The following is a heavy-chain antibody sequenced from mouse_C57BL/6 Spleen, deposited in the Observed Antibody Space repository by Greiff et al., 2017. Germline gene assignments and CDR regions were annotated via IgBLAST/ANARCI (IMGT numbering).Heavy chain of an antibody. CDR3: ARVGLDY. CDR1: GYTFTSYG. V-gene: IGHV1-81*01. J-gene: IGHJ2*01. Sequence: QVQLQQSGAELARPGASVKLSCKASGYTFTSYGISWVKQRTGQGLEWIGEFNPRSGNIFYNEKFKGKATLTADKASSTACMELRSLTSEDSAVYFCARVGLDYWGQGATRTVSS. CDR2: FNPRSGNI.